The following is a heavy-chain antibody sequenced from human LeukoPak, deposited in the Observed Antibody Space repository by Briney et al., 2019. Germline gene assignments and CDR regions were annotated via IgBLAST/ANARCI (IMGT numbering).Heavy chain of an antibody. D-gene: IGHD2-15*01. CDR2: ISSSGSTI. V-gene: IGHV3-48*03. J-gene: IGHJ4*02. CDR1: GFTFSSYE. CDR3: ARGNYCSGGSCYQTASFDY. Sequence: GGSLRLSCAASGFTFSSYEMNWVRQAPGKGLEWVSYISSSGSTIYYAGSVKGRFTTSRDNAKNSLYLQMNSLRAEDTAVYYCARGNYCSGGSCYQTASFDYWGQGTLVTVSS.